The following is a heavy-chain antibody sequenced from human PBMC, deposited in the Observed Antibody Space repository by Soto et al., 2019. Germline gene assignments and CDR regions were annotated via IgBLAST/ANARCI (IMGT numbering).Heavy chain of an antibody. Sequence: SETLSLTCTVSGGSISSYYWSWIRQPPGKGLEWIGYIYYSGSTNYNPSLKSRVTISVDTSKNQFSLKLSSVTAADTAVYYCARVDVVVPADIDWFDPWGQGTLVTV. CDR3: ARVDVVVPADIDWFDP. J-gene: IGHJ5*02. V-gene: IGHV4-59*01. CDR1: GGSISSYY. CDR2: IYYSGST. D-gene: IGHD2-2*01.